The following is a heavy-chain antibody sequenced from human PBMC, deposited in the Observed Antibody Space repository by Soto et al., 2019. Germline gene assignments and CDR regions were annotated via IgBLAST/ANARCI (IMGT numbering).Heavy chain of an antibody. V-gene: IGHV1-18*01. CDR2: ISAYNGNT. Sequence: QVQLVQSGAEVKKPGASVKVSCKASGYTFTSYGISWVRQAPGQGLEWMGWISAYNGNTNYAQKLQGRVTMTTDTTTSKAYMELRSLRSDDTAVYYWAGSDPVYYRSRGMDVWGQGTTVTVSS. J-gene: IGHJ6*02. CDR1: GYTFTSYG. CDR3: AGSDPVYYRSRGMDV. D-gene: IGHD3-22*01.